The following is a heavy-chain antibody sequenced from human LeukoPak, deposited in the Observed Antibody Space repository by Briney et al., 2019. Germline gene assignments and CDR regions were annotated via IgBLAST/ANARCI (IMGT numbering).Heavy chain of an antibody. Sequence: SETLSLTCAVYGGSFSGYYWSWIRQPPGKGLEWIGYIYYSGSTNYNPSLKSRVTISVDTSKNQFSLKLSSVTAADTAVYYCARESYYDSSGHLPPFDIWGQGTMVTVSS. CDR1: GGSFSGYY. D-gene: IGHD3-22*01. CDR2: IYYSGST. J-gene: IGHJ3*02. CDR3: ARESYYDSSGHLPPFDI. V-gene: IGHV4-59*01.